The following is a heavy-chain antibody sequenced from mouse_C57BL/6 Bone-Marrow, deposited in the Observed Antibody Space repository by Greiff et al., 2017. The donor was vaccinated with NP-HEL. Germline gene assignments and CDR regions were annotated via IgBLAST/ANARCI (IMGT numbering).Heavy chain of an antibody. D-gene: IGHD2-2*01. CDR3: ARKGYFAY. CDR1: GFTFSSYA. Sequence: EVKLVESGGGLVKPGGSLKLSCAASGFTFSSYAMSWVRQTPEKRLEWVATISDGGSYTYYPANVTGRFTISRDNAKNNMYLQMSHLKSEDTAMYYCARKGYFAYWGQGTLVTVSA. CDR2: ISDGGSYT. J-gene: IGHJ3*01. V-gene: IGHV5-4*03.